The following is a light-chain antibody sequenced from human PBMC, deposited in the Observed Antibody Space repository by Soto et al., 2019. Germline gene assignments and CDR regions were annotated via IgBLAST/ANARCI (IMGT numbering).Light chain of an antibody. J-gene: IGKJ4*01. V-gene: IGKV3-11*01. CDR3: QQRSDCPST. Sequence: EIVLTQSPATLSLSPGDRATLSCRASQSVSSYLAWYQQKPGRAPRLLIYDASNRAAGIPARFSGSGSGTDFTLTITSLEPEDFAVYYCQQRSDCPSTFGGGTKVEIK. CDR2: DAS. CDR1: QSVSSY.